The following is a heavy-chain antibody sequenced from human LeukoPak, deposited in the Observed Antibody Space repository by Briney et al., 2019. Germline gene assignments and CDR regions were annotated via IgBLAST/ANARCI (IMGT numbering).Heavy chain of an antibody. J-gene: IGHJ6*02. D-gene: IGHD2-21*01. CDR2: INHSGNT. CDR1: GGSFSGYY. V-gene: IGHV4-34*01. CDR3: ASQLPLEGMDV. Sequence: SETLSLTCAVYGGSFSGYYWSWIRQPPGKGLEWTGEINHSGNTNYNPSLKSRVTISVDPSKNQFSLKLSSVTAADTAVYYCASQLPLEGMDVWGQGTTVTVSS.